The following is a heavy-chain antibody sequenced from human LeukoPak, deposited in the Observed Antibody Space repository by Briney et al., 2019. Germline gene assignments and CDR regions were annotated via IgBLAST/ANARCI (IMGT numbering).Heavy chain of an antibody. CDR2: IYYSGST. Sequence: SETLSLTCTVSGGSISHYYWSWIRQSPGKGLEWIGYIYYSGSTNYNPSLKSRVTISVDTSRNQFSLQLRSVTAADTAVYYCAREDPQTTVPEGMDVWGQGTTVIVSS. CDR3: AREDPQTTVPEGMDV. V-gene: IGHV4-59*01. J-gene: IGHJ6*02. CDR1: GGSISHYY. D-gene: IGHD4-17*01.